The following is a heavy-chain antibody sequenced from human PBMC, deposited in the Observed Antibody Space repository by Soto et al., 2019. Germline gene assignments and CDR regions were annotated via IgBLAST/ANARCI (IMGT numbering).Heavy chain of an antibody. CDR3: VRAIGHYGMDV. Sequence: GGSLRLSCVASGFIFSNCWMHWVRQAPGMGLVWVSHINSDGSSTTYADSVKGRFTISRDNAKNALYLQMNSLRAEDTAVYYCVRAIGHYGMDVWGRGTTVTVSS. CDR2: INSDGSST. J-gene: IGHJ6*02. V-gene: IGHV3-74*01. D-gene: IGHD3-22*01. CDR1: GFIFSNCW.